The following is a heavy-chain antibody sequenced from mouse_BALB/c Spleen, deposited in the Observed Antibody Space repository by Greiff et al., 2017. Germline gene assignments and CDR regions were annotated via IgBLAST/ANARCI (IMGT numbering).Heavy chain of an antibody. J-gene: IGHJ4*01. CDR1: GFNIKDTY. CDR3: ARWWGIPYAMDY. D-gene: IGHD1-1*02. CDR2: IDPANGNT. V-gene: IGHV14-3*02. Sequence: EVQLQQSGAELVKPGASVKLSCTASGFNIKDTYMHWVKQRPEQGLEWIGRIDPANGNTKYDPKFQGKATITADTSSNTAYLQLSSLTSEDTAVYYCARWWGIPYAMDYWGQGTSVTVSS.